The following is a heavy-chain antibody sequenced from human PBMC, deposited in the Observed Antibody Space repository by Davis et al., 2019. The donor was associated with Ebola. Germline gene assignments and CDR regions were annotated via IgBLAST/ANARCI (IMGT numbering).Heavy chain of an antibody. CDR1: GYTFTSYD. Sequence: ASVKVSCKASGYTFTSYDINWVRQATGQGLEWMGWMNPNSGNTGYAQKFQGRVTMTRNTSISTAYMELSSLRSEDTAVYYCARDFMIAARPDLFYYYYGMDVWGQGTTVTVSS. V-gene: IGHV1-8*01. D-gene: IGHD6-6*01. CDR3: ARDFMIAARPDLFYYYYGMDV. CDR2: MNPNSGNT. J-gene: IGHJ6*02.